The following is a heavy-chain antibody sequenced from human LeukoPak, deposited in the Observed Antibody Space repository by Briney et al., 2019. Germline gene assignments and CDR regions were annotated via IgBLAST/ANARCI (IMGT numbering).Heavy chain of an antibody. CDR2: IKQDGSEK. CDR3: ARDRQIAY. V-gene: IGHV3-7*01. Sequence: GGSLRLSCAASGFTISNYWLTWVRQAPGQGLEWVANIKQDGSEKHNVDSVKGRFTISRDNAKNSLYLQMNSLRAEDTAVYYCARDRQIAYWGQGTLVTVSS. CDR1: GFTISNYW. J-gene: IGHJ4*02.